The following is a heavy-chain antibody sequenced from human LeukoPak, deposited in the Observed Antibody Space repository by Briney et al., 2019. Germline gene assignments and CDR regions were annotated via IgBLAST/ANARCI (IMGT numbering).Heavy chain of an antibody. Sequence: PGGSLRLSCAASGFAVNTNYMSWVRQAPGKGLEWVAVIYRGGSPYYADFVKGRFTISRDNSKNTVYLQMNSVRAEDTAVYYCAATLDTIVLTYYYDHWGQGTLVTVSS. J-gene: IGHJ4*02. CDR3: AATLDTIVLTYYYDH. CDR2: IYRGGSP. V-gene: IGHV3-53*01. CDR1: GFAVNTNY. D-gene: IGHD5-24*01.